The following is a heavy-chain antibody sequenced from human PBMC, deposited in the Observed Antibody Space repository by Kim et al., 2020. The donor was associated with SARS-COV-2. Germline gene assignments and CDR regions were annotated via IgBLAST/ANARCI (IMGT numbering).Heavy chain of an antibody. V-gene: IGHV1-69*13. Sequence: SVKVSCKASGGTFSSYAISWVRQAPGQGLEWMGGIIPIFGTANYAQKFQGRVTITADESTSTAYMELSSLRSEDTAVYYCAREGEAVSGTSYYYYGMDVWGQGTTVTVSS. CDR1: GGTFSSYA. J-gene: IGHJ6*02. CDR2: IIPIFGTA. D-gene: IGHD6-19*01. CDR3: AREGEAVSGTSYYYYGMDV.